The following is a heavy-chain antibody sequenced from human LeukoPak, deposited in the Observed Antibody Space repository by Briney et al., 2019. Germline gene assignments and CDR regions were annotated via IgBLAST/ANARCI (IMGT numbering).Heavy chain of an antibody. Sequence: SEALSLTCTVSGGSISSSSYYWGWIRQPPGKGLEWIGSIYYSGSTYYNPSLKSRVTISVDTSKNQFSLKLSSVTAADTAVYYCARLRVIIGNDYWGQGTLVTVSS. V-gene: IGHV4-39*01. D-gene: IGHD3-3*01. CDR1: GGSISSSSYY. CDR3: ARLRVIIGNDY. J-gene: IGHJ4*02. CDR2: IYYSGST.